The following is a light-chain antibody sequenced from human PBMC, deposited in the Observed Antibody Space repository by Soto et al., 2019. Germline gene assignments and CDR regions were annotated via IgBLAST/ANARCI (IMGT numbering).Light chain of an antibody. V-gene: IGKV3-20*01. CDR1: QSVGRNY. CDR2: GAS. CDR3: QQYASSPLT. J-gene: IGKJ4*01. Sequence: EIVLTQSPGTLSLSPGERATLSCRASQSVGRNYLAWYQQKPGQAPRLLIHGASNRATGIPDRFSGSGSGTDFTLTINRLEPEDFAVYYCQQYASSPLTFGGGTKVEIK.